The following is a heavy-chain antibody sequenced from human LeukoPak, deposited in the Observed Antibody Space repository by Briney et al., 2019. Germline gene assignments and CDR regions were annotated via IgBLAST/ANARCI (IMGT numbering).Heavy chain of an antibody. Sequence: PGGPLRLSCAASGFSFSSYDMSWVRQAPGKGLEWVSRISGRGVSTAYADSVKGRFTISRDNSKNTLFLQMNSLRAEDTVVYYCAKVPRGTTYYFDYWGQGTLVTVSS. CDR1: GFSFSSYD. J-gene: IGHJ4*02. D-gene: IGHD2/OR15-2a*01. CDR3: AKVPRGTTYYFDY. CDR2: ISGRGVST. V-gene: IGHV3-23*01.